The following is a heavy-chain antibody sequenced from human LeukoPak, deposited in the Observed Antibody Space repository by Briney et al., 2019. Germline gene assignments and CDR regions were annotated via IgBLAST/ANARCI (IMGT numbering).Heavy chain of an antibody. V-gene: IGHV3-23*01. D-gene: IGHD3-10*01. CDR1: GFTFIPYA. CDR3: TKAASSCGESFSQHYYMDV. J-gene: IGHJ6*03. CDR2: ISGGGTA. Sequence: GGSLRLSCAASGFTFIPYAMSWVRQAPGKGMEWVSAISGGGTAYYADSVKGRFTISRENSQNTLYLELNSLRAADTAVYYCTKAASSCGESFSQHYYMDVWGNGTTVTVSS.